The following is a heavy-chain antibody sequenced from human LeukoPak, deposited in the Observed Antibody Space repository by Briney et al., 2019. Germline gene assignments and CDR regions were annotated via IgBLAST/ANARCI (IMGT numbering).Heavy chain of an antibody. D-gene: IGHD5-12*01. V-gene: IGHV4-30-2*01. CDR3: ARESGYSGYDYFDY. J-gene: IGHJ4*02. CDR1: GGSISSGGYS. CDR2: IYHSGST. Sequence: SETLSLTCAVSGGSISSGGYSWSRIRQPPGKGPEWIGYIYHSGSTYYNPSLKSRATISVDRSKNQFSLKLSSVTAADTAVYYCARESGYSGYDYFDYWGQGTLVTVSS.